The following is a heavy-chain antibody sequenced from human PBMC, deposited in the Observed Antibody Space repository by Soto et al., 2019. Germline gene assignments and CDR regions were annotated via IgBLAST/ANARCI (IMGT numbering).Heavy chain of an antibody. CDR3: ARNYYLDYYYMDV. Sequence: SETLSLTCAVYGGSFSGYYWSWIRQPPGKGLEWIGGINHSGSTYYNPSLKSRVTISVDTSKNQFSLKLSSVTAADTAVYYCARNYYLDYYYMDVWGKGTTVTVSS. J-gene: IGHJ6*03. CDR1: GGSFSGYY. D-gene: IGHD1-26*01. CDR2: INHSGST. V-gene: IGHV4-34*01.